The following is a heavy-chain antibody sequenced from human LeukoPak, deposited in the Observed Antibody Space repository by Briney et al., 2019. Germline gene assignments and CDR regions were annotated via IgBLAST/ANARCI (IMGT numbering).Heavy chain of an antibody. V-gene: IGHV4-61*02. CDR3: VRELGMGDAFDI. J-gene: IGHJ3*02. D-gene: IGHD1-26*01. CDR1: GGSISSGSYY. Sequence: SETLSLTCTVSGGSISSGSYYWSWIRQPAGQGLEYIGRMYTSGSTNYNPSLKSRVTISVDTSKNQFSLKLSSVTAADTAVYYCVRELGMGDAFDIWGQGTMVTVSS. CDR2: MYTSGST.